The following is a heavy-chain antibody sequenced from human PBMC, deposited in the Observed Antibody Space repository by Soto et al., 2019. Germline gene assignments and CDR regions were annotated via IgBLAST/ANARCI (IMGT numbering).Heavy chain of an antibody. CDR3: ARDLAKGGGSAGFDY. D-gene: IGHD1-26*01. J-gene: IGHJ4*02. CDR2: INPKSGGT. V-gene: IGHV1-2*02. Sequence: ASVKVSCKASGYTFTGYYMHWVRQAPGQGLEWMGWINPKSGGTKYPQKFQGRVTMTRDTSLSTVYMTLTRLTSDDTAVYYCARDLAKGGGSAGFDYWGQGTLVTVS. CDR1: GYTFTGYY.